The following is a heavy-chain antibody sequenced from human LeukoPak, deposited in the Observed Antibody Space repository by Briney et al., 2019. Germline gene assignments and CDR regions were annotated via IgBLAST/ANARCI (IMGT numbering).Heavy chain of an antibody. D-gene: IGHD6-13*01. CDR1: GFTFSSYA. CDR3: ARDVGQQLVMDY. CDR2: ISYDGSNK. V-gene: IGHV3-30-3*01. Sequence: PGRSLRLSCAASGFTFSSYAMHWVRQAPGKGLEWVAVISYDGSNKHYADSVKGRFTISRDNSKNTLYLQMNSLRAEDTAVYYCARDVGQQLVMDYWGQGTLVTVSS. J-gene: IGHJ4*02.